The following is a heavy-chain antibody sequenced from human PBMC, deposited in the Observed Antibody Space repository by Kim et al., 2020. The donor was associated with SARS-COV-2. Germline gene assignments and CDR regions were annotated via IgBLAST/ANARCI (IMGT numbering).Heavy chain of an antibody. CDR3: ARGSGSYYYGMDV. J-gene: IGHJ6*02. Sequence: YNPYLKSRVTISVDTSKNQFSLKLSSVTAADTAVYYCARGSGSYYYGMDVWGQGTTVTVSS. D-gene: IGHD1-26*01. V-gene: IGHV4-39*01.